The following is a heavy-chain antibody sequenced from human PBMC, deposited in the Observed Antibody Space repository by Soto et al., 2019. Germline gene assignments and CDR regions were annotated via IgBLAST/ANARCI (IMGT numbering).Heavy chain of an antibody. J-gene: IGHJ4*02. V-gene: IGHV3-30-3*01. D-gene: IGHD3-22*01. Sequence: GGSLRLSCAASGFTFGGYAVHWVRQAPGKGLEWVAIISYDEIYKYYADSVKGRFTISRDNSKNTLYLQMNSLRTEDTAVYYCTTDPVTMIVVVPSSGWGQGTLVTVSS. CDR3: TTDPVTMIVVVPSSG. CDR1: GFTFGGYA. CDR2: ISYDEIYK.